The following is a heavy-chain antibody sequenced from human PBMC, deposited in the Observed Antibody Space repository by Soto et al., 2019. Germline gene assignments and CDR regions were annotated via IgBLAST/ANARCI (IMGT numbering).Heavy chain of an antibody. CDR3: ARFPPIMVRGVTSGAWFDP. Sequence: PSETLSLTCAVSGGSISSCNWWSWVRQPPGKGLEWIGEIYHSGSTNYNPSLKSRVTISVDKSKNQFSLKLSSVTAADTAVYYCARFPPIMVRGVTSGAWFDPWGQGTLVTVSS. CDR2: IYHSGST. V-gene: IGHV4-4*02. J-gene: IGHJ5*02. CDR1: GGSISSCNW. D-gene: IGHD3-10*01.